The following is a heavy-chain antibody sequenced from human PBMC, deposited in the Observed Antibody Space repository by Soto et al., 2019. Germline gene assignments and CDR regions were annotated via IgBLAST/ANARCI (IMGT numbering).Heavy chain of an antibody. CDR2: MNAGVGNT. J-gene: IGHJ4*02. D-gene: IGHD3-16*01. CDR3: ARDICNTFGSLNY. V-gene: IGHV1-3*01. Sequence: VELVQSGADVKKPGASVTISCKASGYTFNDYALHWVRQAPGQRLEWMGWMNAGVGNTLYSQKFQGRNTITRDTPASTAYMELNSQKSEDTAINYCARDICNTFGSLNYWGPGTLVTISS. CDR1: GYTFNDYA.